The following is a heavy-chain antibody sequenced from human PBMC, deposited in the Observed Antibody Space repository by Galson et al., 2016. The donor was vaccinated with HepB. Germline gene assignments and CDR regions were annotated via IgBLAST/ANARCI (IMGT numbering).Heavy chain of an antibody. J-gene: IGHJ6*02. CDR2: IIPMFGTA. D-gene: IGHD6-13*01. V-gene: IGHV1-69*13. Sequence: SVKVSCKAPGGTFSSYAISWVRQAPGQGLEWMGGIIPMFGTANYAQKFQGRVTITADESTSTAYMELGSLRSEDRAVYYCARAWSSWYVNQHYYYGMDVWGQGTTVTVSS. CDR1: GGTFSSYA. CDR3: ARAWSSWYVNQHYYYGMDV.